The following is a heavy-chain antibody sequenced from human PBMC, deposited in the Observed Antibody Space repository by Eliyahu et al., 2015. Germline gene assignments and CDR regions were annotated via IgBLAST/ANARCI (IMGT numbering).Heavy chain of an antibody. CDR2: ISSSSSYI. J-gene: IGHJ4*02. Sequence: EVQLVESGGGLVKPGGSLRLSCAASGFTFSSYSMNWVRQAPGKGLEWVSSISSSSSYIYYADSVKGRFTISRDNAKNSLYLQMNSLRAEDTAVYYCARDGGITGTSFDYWGQGTLVTVSS. D-gene: IGHD1-20*01. CDR1: GFTFSSYS. V-gene: IGHV3-21*01. CDR3: ARDGGITGTSFDY.